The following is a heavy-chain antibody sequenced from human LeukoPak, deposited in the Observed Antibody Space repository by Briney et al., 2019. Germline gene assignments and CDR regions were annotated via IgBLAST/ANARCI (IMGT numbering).Heavy chain of an antibody. CDR3: ARDAISAGYSYGTGILDY. Sequence: GGSLRLSCAASGFTFSSYAMHWVRQAPGKGLEYVSAISSNGGSTYYANSVKGRFTISRDNSKNTLYLQMGSLRAEDMAVYYCARDAISAGYSYGTGILDYWGQGTLVTVSS. CDR2: ISSNGGST. J-gene: IGHJ4*02. CDR1: GFTFSSYA. D-gene: IGHD5-18*01. V-gene: IGHV3-64*01.